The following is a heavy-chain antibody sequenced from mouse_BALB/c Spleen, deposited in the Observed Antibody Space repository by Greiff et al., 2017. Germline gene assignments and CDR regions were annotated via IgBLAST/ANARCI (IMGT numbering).Heavy chain of an antibody. V-gene: IGHV1-67*01. CDR3: ARGRYDRGFLYAMVY. Sequence: VKLVESGPELVRPGVSVKISCKGSSYTFTDYAMHWVKQSHAKSLEWIGVISTYYGNTNYNQKFKGKATMTVDKSSSTAYMELARLTSEDSAVYYCARGRYDRGFLYAMVYWGQGTSVTVSS. CDR1: SYTFTDYA. D-gene: IGHD2-14*01. CDR2: ISTYYGNT. J-gene: IGHJ4*01.